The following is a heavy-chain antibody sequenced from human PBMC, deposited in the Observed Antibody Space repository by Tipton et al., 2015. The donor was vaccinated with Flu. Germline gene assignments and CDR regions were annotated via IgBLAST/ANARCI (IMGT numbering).Heavy chain of an antibody. J-gene: IGHJ4*02. D-gene: IGHD1-14*01. CDR2: MNPSSGNT. V-gene: IGHV1-8*01. CDR3: ARGVQAGVDY. Sequence: PEVKNPGASVKVSCKASGYTFTSLDTNWVRQATGQGPEWMGWMNPSSGNTGYAQKFQGRVSMTRDTSTNTAYLELSSLRSEDTAVYYCARGVQAGVDYWGQGTLVTVSS. CDR1: GYTFTSLD.